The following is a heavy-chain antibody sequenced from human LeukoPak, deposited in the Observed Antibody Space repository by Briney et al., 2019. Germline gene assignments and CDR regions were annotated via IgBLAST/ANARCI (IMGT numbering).Heavy chain of an antibody. J-gene: IGHJ4*02. Sequence: ASVKVSCKASGYTFTGYYMHWVRQAPGQGLEWMGWINPNSGGTNYAQKFQGRVTMTRDMSISTAYMELSRLRSDDTAVYYCARRSKWRVLPLIHTQASLDYWGQGTLVTVSS. CDR1: GYTFTGYY. D-gene: IGHD1-1*01. V-gene: IGHV1-2*02. CDR3: ARRSKWRVLPLIHTQASLDY. CDR2: INPNSGGT.